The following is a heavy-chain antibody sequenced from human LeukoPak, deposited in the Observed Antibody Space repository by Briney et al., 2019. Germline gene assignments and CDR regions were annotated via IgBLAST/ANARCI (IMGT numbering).Heavy chain of an antibody. Sequence: GGSLRLSCAASGFTVSSNYMSWVRQAPGKGLEWVSVIYSGGSTYYADSVKGRFTISRDNSKNTLYLQMNSLRAEDTAVCYCARGQFSGSYLEYWGQGTLVTVSS. CDR3: ARGQFSGSYLEY. V-gene: IGHV3-66*01. CDR1: GFTVSSNY. D-gene: IGHD1-26*01. CDR2: IYSGGST. J-gene: IGHJ4*02.